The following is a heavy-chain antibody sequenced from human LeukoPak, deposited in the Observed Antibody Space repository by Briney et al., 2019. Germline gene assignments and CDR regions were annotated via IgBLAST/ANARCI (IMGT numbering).Heavy chain of an antibody. J-gene: IGHJ4*02. CDR3: ARDSPLRWCDY. CDR1: GFTFSNYA. V-gene: IGHV3-21*01. Sequence: GGSLRLSCTVSGFTFSNYAMSWVRQAPGKGLEWVSSVSSSGSYIYYADSLKGRFTISRDNAKNSLYLQMNSLRAEDTAVYYCARDSPLRWCDYWGQGTLVTVSS. D-gene: IGHD4-17*01. CDR2: VSSSGSYI.